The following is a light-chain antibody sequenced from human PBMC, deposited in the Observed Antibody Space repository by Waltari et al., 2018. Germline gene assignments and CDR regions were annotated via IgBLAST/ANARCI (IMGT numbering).Light chain of an antibody. V-gene: IGLV2-14*03. CDR3: SSYSDSSTPVL. Sequence: QSALTQPASVSGSPGQSIAISCTGSNGVIGGYDFVTWYQQHPGEAPKLIIYDVFNRPSGISGRFSGSKSGNTASLTISGLQTDDEANYYCSSYSDSSTPVLFGGGTTVTVL. CDR2: DVF. CDR1: NGVIGGYDF. J-gene: IGLJ2*01.